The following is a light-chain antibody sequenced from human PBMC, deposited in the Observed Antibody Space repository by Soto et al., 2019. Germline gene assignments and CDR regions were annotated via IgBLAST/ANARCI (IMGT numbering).Light chain of an antibody. Sequence: EKVMTPSAATLSMSPGERATLSCRASQSVSSYLAWYQQKPGQAPRLLIYGASTRATGIPARFSGSGSGTEFTLTISSLQSEDVAVYYCQQYNNWPSWTFGQGTKV. CDR1: QSVSSY. J-gene: IGKJ1*01. CDR3: QQYNNWPSWT. V-gene: IGKV3-15*01. CDR2: GAS.